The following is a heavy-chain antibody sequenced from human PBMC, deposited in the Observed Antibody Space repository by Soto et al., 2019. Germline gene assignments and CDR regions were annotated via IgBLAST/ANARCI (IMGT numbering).Heavy chain of an antibody. CDR1: GFTFSSYA. D-gene: IGHD3-16*01. CDR3: VNDDGVLGRGDFDL. Sequence: EEQLLESGGGLIQPGGSLRLACAASGFTFSSYAMTWVRQAPGKGLEWVSSISFSDGGTYYADSVKGRPTISIDNSKDTLFLRLTRLGVADSTVDNSVNDDGVLGRGDFDLSGRGAGV. J-gene: IGHJ2*01. V-gene: IGHV3-23*01. CDR2: ISFSDGGT.